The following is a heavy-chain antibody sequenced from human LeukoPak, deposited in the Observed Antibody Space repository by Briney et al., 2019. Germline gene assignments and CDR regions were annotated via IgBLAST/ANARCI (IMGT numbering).Heavy chain of an antibody. D-gene: IGHD2-15*01. Sequence: GGSLRLSCAASGFTFSSYGMHWVRQAPGKGLEWVAVISYDGSNKYYADSVKGRFTISRDNSKNTLYLQMNSLRAEDTAVYYCAKGSVVVAALDYWGQGTLVTVSP. J-gene: IGHJ4*02. CDR1: GFTFSSYG. CDR2: ISYDGSNK. CDR3: AKGSVVVAALDY. V-gene: IGHV3-30*18.